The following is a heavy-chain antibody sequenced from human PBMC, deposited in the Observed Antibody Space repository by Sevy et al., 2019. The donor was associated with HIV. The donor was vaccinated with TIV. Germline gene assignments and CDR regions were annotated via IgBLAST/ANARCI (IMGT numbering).Heavy chain of an antibody. CDR3: ERALRLRGASYGSFDY. Sequence: ASVKVSCKASGYTFTGQYIHWVRQAPGQGLAWMGWINPKSGGSNYAQEFQGRVTMTRDTYISPAYIELNGLTSYDTAVYYCERALRLRGASYGSFDYWGQGTLVTVSS. CDR1: GYTFTGQY. CDR2: INPKSGGS. D-gene: IGHD2-15*01. V-gene: IGHV1-2*02. J-gene: IGHJ4*02.